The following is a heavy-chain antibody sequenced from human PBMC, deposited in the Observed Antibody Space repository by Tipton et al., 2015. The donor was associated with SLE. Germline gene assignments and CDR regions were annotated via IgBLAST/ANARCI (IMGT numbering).Heavy chain of an antibody. CDR3: ARDSPGVVATMALDY. CDR1: GGSISSHY. J-gene: IGHJ4*02. V-gene: IGHV4-59*11. CDR2: IYYSGST. D-gene: IGHD5-12*01. Sequence: TLSLTCTVSGGSISSHYWSWIRQPPGKGLEWIGYIYYSGSTYYNPSLKSRVTISVDKSKNQFSLKLSSVTAADTAVYYCARDSPGVVATMALDYWGQGTLVTVSS.